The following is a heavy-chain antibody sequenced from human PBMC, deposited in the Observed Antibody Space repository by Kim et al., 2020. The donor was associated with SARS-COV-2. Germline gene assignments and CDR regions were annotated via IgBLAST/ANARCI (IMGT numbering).Heavy chain of an antibody. Sequence: SETLSLTCTVSGGSISSGGYYWSWIRQHPGKGLEWIGYIYYSGSTYYNPSLKSRVTISVDTSKNQFSLKLISVTAADTTVYYCARDGGYSTIDYWGQGTLVTVSS. CDR1: GGSISSGGYY. CDR3: ARDGGYSTIDY. CDR2: IYYSGST. J-gene: IGHJ4*02. D-gene: IGHD2-15*01. V-gene: IGHV4-31*03.